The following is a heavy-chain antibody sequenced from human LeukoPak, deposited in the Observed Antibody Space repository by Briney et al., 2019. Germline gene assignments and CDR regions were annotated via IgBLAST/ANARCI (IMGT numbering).Heavy chain of an antibody. CDR3: ARGARRTPYYFDY. Sequence: SETLSLTCAVYGGSFRGYYWRWIREPPGRGGEWVGEINHSGSTNYNPSLKSRVTISVDTSKNHFSLKLSSVTAADTAVYYCARGARRTPYYFDYWGQGTLVTVSS. CDR2: INHSGST. V-gene: IGHV4-34*01. D-gene: IGHD1-14*01. CDR1: GGSFRGYY. J-gene: IGHJ4*02.